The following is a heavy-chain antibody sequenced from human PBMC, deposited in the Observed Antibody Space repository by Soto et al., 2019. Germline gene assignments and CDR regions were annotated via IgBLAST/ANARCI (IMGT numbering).Heavy chain of an antibody. CDR3: ARDLGGPDY. CDR2: INNDGSST. D-gene: IGHD3-16*01. V-gene: IGHV3-74*01. CDR1: GFTFSSYA. J-gene: IGHJ4*02. Sequence: VGSLRLSCAASGFTFSSYAMHWVREAPGKGLVWVSRINNDGSSTAYADPVKGRFTISRDNAKNTLYLQMNSLRAEDTAIYYCARDLGGPDYWGQGTLVTVSS.